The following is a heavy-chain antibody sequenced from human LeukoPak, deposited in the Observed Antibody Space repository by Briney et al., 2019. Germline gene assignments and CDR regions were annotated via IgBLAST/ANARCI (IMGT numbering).Heavy chain of an antibody. CDR2: IYTSGST. CDR3: ARAGDYYDSSGYLDY. CDR1: GGSISRYY. D-gene: IGHD3-22*01. Sequence: KASETLSLTCTVSGGSISRYYWTWIRQPAGKGLEWIGRIYTSGSTNYNPSLKSRVTMSVDTSKNQFSLRLSSVTAADTAVYYCARAGDYYDSSGYLDYWGQGTLVTVSS. V-gene: IGHV4-4*07. J-gene: IGHJ4*02.